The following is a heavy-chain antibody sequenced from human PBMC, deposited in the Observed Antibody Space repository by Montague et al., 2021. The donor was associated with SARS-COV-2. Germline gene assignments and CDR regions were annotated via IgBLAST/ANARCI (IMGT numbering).Heavy chain of an antibody. D-gene: IGHD3-22*01. CDR3: ARMGLDYYDSSGYFYARGSYYYYMDV. CDR2: ISSYNGNT. CDR1: GYTFTSYG. J-gene: IGHJ6*03. Sequence: SLKVSCKASGYTFTSYGIIWVRQAPGQGLEWMGWISSYNGNTNYXQKFQGRVTMTTDTSTTTAYMELRSLRSDDMAVYYCARMGLDYYDSSGYFYARGSYYYYMDVWGKGTTVTVSS. V-gene: IGHV1-18*03.